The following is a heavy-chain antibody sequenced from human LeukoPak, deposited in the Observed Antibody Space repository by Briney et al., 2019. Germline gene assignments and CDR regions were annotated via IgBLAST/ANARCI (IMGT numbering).Heavy chain of an antibody. V-gene: IGHV4-39*01. Sequence: PSETLSLTCTVSGGSISSSSYYWGWIRQPPGKGLEWIGSIYYSGSTYYNPSLKSRVTISVDTSKNQFSLKLSSVTAADTAVYYCARHSYDSGLWFDSWGQGTLVTVSS. CDR3: ARHSYDSGLWFDS. CDR1: GGSISSSSYY. J-gene: IGHJ5*01. CDR2: IYYSGST. D-gene: IGHD3-16*01.